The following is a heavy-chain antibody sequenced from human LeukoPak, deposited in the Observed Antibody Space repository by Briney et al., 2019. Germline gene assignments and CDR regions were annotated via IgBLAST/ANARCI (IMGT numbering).Heavy chain of an antibody. CDR2: ISYDGDTK. CDR3: ARGDPYASGRSNYYFDN. Sequence: GGSLRLSCAASGHNKYVMHWVRQAPGKGLEWVAAISYDGDTKYYADSVKGRFTISRDNSKNTLFLQMNSLRSEDTAVYYCARGDPYASGRSNYYFDNWGQGTLVTVSS. V-gene: IGHV3-30-3*01. D-gene: IGHD3-10*01. CDR1: GHNKYV. J-gene: IGHJ4*02.